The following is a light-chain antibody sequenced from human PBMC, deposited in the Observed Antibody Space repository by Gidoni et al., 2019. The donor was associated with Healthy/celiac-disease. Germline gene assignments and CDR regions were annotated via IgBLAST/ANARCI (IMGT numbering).Light chain of an antibody. V-gene: IGKV1-39*01. CDR1: QSISSY. CDR2: AAS. Sequence: TITCRASQSISSYLNWYQQKPGKAPKLLIYAASSLQSGLPSRFSGSGSGTDFTLTISSLQPEDFATYYCQQSYSTPYTFGQGTKLEIK. J-gene: IGKJ2*01. CDR3: QQSYSTPYT.